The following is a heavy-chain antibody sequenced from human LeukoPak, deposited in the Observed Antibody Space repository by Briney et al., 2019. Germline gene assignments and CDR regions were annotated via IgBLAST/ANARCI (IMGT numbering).Heavy chain of an antibody. CDR2: IKQDGSEK. V-gene: IGHV3-7*01. CDR1: GFTFSSYW. D-gene: IGHD6-13*01. CDR3: ARVGTAAGGRAEYFQH. Sequence: GGSLRLSCAASGFTFSSYWMSWVRQAPGKGLEWVANIKQDGSEKYYVDSVKGRFTISRDNAKNSLYLQMNSQRAEDTAVYYCARVGTAAGGRAEYFQHWGQGTLVTVSS. J-gene: IGHJ1*01.